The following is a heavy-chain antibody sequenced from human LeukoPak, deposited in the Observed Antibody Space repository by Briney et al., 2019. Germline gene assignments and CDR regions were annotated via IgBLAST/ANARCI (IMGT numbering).Heavy chain of an antibody. CDR1: GYRFTAYY. CDR2: INPSGGST. J-gene: IGHJ6*03. V-gene: IGHV1-46*01. D-gene: IGHD6-13*01. Sequence: ASVKVSCKASGYRFTAYYMHWVRQAPGQGLEWMGIINPSGGSTSYAQKFQGRVTMTRDTSTSTVYMELSSLRSEDTAVYYCAREGSSWYRVDYYYMDVWGKGTTVTISS. CDR3: AREGSSWYRVDYYYMDV.